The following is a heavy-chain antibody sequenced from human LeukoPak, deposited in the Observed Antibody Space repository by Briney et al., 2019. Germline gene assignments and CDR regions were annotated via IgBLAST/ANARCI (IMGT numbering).Heavy chain of an antibody. CDR2: ISYDGSNQ. J-gene: IGHJ4*02. CDR3: ARGYCSSTSCYFDY. V-gene: IGHV3-30-3*01. Sequence: PGGSLRLSCAASGFTFSTYAMHWVRQAPGKGLQWVAVISYDGSNQYYADSVKGRFTISRDNAKNSLYLQMNSLRAEDTALYYCARGYCSSTSCYFDYWGQGTLVTVSS. CDR1: GFTFSTYA. D-gene: IGHD2-2*01.